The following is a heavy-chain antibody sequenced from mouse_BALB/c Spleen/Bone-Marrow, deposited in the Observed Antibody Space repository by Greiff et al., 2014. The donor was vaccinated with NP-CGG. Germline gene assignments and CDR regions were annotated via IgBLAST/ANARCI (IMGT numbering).Heavy chain of an antibody. V-gene: IGHV1S81*02. CDR1: GYTFTSYY. J-gene: IGHJ3*01. CDR3: TRGLRAWFAY. Sequence: VQLQQSGAELVKPGASVKLSCKASGYTFTSYYMYWVKQRPGQGLEWIGGINPSNGGTNFNEKFKGKATLTVDKSSSTAYMQLSSLTSEDSAVYYCTRGLRAWFAYWGQGTLVTVSA. CDR2: INPSNGGT. D-gene: IGHD3-1*01.